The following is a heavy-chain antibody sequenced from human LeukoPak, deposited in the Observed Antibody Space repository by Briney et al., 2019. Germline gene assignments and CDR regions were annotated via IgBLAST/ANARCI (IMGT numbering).Heavy chain of an antibody. CDR2: ISYDGPNK. J-gene: IGHJ4*02. Sequence: PGGSLRLSCAASGFTFSSYGMYWVRQAPGKGLAWVAVISYDGPNKYYADSVKGRFTVSRDNSKNTLYLQMNSLRAEDTAVYYCARGMYYDILTGPLGFDYWGQGTLVTVSS. CDR1: GFTFSSYG. V-gene: IGHV3-30*03. CDR3: ARGMYYDILTGPLGFDY. D-gene: IGHD3-9*01.